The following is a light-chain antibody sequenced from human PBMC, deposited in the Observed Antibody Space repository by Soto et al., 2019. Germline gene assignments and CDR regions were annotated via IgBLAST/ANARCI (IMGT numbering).Light chain of an antibody. Sequence: EIVVTQSPATLSASPGEGATLSCKAGQNVYNNLAWYQRRPGQPPRLLIYDASTRATGISARFSGSGYGTEFTLTISSLQSEDVAVYFCQQCRNWPLTFGGGTKVDIK. CDR1: QNVYNN. V-gene: IGKV3-15*01. CDR2: DAS. J-gene: IGKJ4*01. CDR3: QQCRNWPLT.